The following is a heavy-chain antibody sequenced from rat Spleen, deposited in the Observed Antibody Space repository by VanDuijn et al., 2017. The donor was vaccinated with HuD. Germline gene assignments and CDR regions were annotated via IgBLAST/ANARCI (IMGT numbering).Heavy chain of an antibody. CDR2: IWTHGGT. J-gene: IGHJ2*01. V-gene: IGHV2-47*01. D-gene: IGHD3-3*01. Sequence: QVQLKESGPGLVQPSQTLSLTCTVSGFSLTSYHVSWIRQPPGKGLEWMGLIWTHGGTDYNSAIKSRLTISRDTSKSQVFLKMNSLQTEDTAMYFCARGSAFFDYWGQGVMVTVSS. CDR3: ARGSAFFDY. CDR1: GFSLTSYH.